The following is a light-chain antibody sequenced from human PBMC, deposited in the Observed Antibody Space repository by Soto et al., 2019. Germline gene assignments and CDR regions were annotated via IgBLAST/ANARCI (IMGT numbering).Light chain of an antibody. CDR3: SSYTSITTLVL. CDR2: EVT. V-gene: IGLV2-14*01. Sequence: QSALTQPPSASGSPGQSVTISCTGTSSDVGGYNYVSWYQQHPGKAPKVVIYEVTNRPSGVSSRFTGSKSGNTASLTISGLQAEDEADYYCSSYTSITTLVLFGGGTKLTVL. J-gene: IGLJ2*01. CDR1: SSDVGGYNY.